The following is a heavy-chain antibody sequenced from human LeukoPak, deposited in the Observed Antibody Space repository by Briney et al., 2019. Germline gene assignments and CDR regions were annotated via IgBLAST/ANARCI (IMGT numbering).Heavy chain of an antibody. CDR2: VYYSGST. CDR3: ARVIAKSSPSDY. Sequence: SETLSLTCTVSGGSISTYYWSWIRQPPGKGLEWIGYVYYSGSTYYNPPLKSRVTISVDTSKNQFSLKLSSVTAADTAVYYCARVIAKSSPSDYWGQGTLVTVSS. J-gene: IGHJ4*02. CDR1: GGSISTYY. V-gene: IGHV4-59*08. D-gene: IGHD3-16*02.